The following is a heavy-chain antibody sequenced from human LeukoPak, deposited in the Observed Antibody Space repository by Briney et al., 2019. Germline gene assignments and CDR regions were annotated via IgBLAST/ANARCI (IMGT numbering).Heavy chain of an antibody. V-gene: IGHV3-21*01. CDR3: ASEPNFTYFDY. CDR1: GFTFSSYS. Sequence: GESLRLSCAASGFTFSSYSMNWVRQAPGKGLEWVSSISSSSSYIYYADSVKGRFTISRDNAKNSLYLQMNSLRAEDTAVYYCASEPNFTYFDYWGQGTLVTVSS. J-gene: IGHJ4*02. D-gene: IGHD1-1*01. CDR2: ISSSSSYI.